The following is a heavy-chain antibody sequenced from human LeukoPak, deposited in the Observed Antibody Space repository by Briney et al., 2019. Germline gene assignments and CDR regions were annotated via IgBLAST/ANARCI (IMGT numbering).Heavy chain of an antibody. CDR2: ISSSSYI. CDR1: GFTFSDYY. D-gene: IGHD3-3*01. Sequence: PGGSLRLSCAASGFTFSDYYMSWIRQAPGKGLEWVSSISSSSYIYYADSVKGRFTISRDNAKNSLYLQMNSLRAEDTAVYYCARDRLAGYDFWSGSLDYWGQGTLVTVSS. V-gene: IGHV3-69-1*01. J-gene: IGHJ4*02. CDR3: ARDRLAGYDFWSGSLDY.